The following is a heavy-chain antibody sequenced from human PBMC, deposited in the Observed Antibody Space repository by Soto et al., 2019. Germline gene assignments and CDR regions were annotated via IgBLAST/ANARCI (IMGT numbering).Heavy chain of an antibody. J-gene: IGHJ6*01. Sequence: QVQLVQSGAEVKKPGSSVKVSCKASGGTFNTYTISWVRQVPVQGLEWMGGIMPLYAKPTYAQPFLGRRTIAADEHPSTVYMELSSLRSEDTALSSCASLNNWSSGDGRIDVWGRGTAFSVSA. D-gene: IGHD1-26*01. V-gene: IGHV1-69*01. CDR3: ASLNNWSSGDGRIDV. CDR2: IMPLYAKP. CDR1: GGTFNTYT.